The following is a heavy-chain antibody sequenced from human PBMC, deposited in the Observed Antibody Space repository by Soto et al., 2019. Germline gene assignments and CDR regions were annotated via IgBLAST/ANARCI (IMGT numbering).Heavy chain of an antibody. CDR1: GVSISSSY. CDR3: VGDAYVGYGHAIDS. CDR2: NYYRGTT. V-gene: IGHV4-59*12. J-gene: IGHJ4*02. D-gene: IGHD5-18*01. Sequence: SETLSLTCAVSGVSISSSYSSCIRQPPGRGLGWNCDNYYRGTTNYKPSLKSRVTRSVDTSKNQFCLRLTGVAAADTAVYYGVGDAYVGYGHAIDSWGTGTLVTVSS.